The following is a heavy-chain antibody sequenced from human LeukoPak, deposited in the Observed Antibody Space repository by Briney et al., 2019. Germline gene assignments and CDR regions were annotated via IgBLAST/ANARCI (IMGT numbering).Heavy chain of an antibody. D-gene: IGHD3-22*01. Sequence: SGGSLRLSCAASGFTFSSYSMNWVRQAPGKGLEWVSSISSSSSYIYYADSVKGRFTISRDNAKNSLYLQMNSLRAEDTAVYYCVRDWGYDSSGYWQKYFDTWGQGTLVTVSS. V-gene: IGHV3-21*01. CDR3: VRDWGYDSSGYWQKYFDT. CDR2: ISSSSSYI. CDR1: GFTFSSYS. J-gene: IGHJ4*02.